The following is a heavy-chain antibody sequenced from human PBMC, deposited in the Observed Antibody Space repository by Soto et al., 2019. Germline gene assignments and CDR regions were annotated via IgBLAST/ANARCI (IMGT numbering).Heavy chain of an antibody. V-gene: IGHV3-30-3*01. CDR2: LSYDGNNI. CDR1: GFTFSNYA. CDR3: ARGPIGYDAMVTNYFDH. J-gene: IGHJ4*02. Sequence: QVQLVESGGGVVQPGRSLRLSCAASGFTFSNYAIHWVRQAPGKGLEWVAVLSYDGNNIHYADSVKGRFTVSRDNSKNTLFLQMNSPGAEHTALYYWARGPIGYDAMVTNYFDHWGQGTLVIVS. D-gene: IGHD5-18*01.